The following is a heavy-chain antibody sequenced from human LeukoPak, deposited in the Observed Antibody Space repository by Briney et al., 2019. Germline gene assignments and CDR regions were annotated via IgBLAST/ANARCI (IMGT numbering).Heavy chain of an antibody. V-gene: IGHV3-30*18. CDR1: GFTFSSYG. Sequence: QPGRSLRLSCAASGFTFSSYGMHWVRQAPGKGLEWVAVISNDGSKKYSADSVKGRFTISRDNSKNTLYLQMNSLRAEDTAVYYCAKDRYSYAFEYFDSWGQGTLVTVSS. J-gene: IGHJ4*02. CDR3: AKDRYSYAFEYFDS. D-gene: IGHD5-18*01. CDR2: ISNDGSKK.